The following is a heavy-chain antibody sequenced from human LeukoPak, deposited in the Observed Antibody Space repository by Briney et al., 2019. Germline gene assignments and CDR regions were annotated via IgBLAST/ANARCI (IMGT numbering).Heavy chain of an antibody. CDR2: INGDGRNI. CDR3: TRDLMDYDVSTGLHHYYMDV. D-gene: IGHD3-9*01. CDR1: GFTFSSYW. J-gene: IGHJ6*02. V-gene: IGHV3-74*01. Sequence: GGSLRLSCVASGFTFSSYWMHWVRQDPRKGLVWVSRINGDGRNINYADSVRGRFTIPRDNAKNTLYLQMNTLRVEDTAVYYCTRDLMDYDVSTGLHHYYMDVWGQGTTVTVSS.